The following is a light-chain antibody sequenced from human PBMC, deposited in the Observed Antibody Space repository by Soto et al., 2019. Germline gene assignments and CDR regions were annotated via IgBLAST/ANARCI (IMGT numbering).Light chain of an antibody. V-gene: IGKV3-20*01. J-gene: IGKJ5*01. CDR1: QRVSSSY. Sequence: IVLTQSPGTLSLSPGERATLSCRASQRVSSSYLVSYQQKPGLAPRLLIYGASSRATGFPDRFSGRGSGTAFTLTISRLEHKDLSVYYSQHYCSSQLVTCGQGTRLDIK. CDR2: GAS. CDR3: QHYCSSQLVT.